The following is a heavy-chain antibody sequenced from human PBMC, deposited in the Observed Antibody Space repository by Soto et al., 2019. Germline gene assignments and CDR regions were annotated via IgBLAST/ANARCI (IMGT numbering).Heavy chain of an antibody. J-gene: IGHJ4*02. CDR3: ARQAYFGLGTYYSDY. Sequence: GESLKLSCKASGYNFISYWIAWVRQMPGKGLEWMGIIYPGDSDATYSPSFEGQVTFSADKSITTAYLQWISLKASDTAMYYCARQAYFGLGTYYSDYWGQGTQVTVSS. D-gene: IGHD3-10*01. CDR2: IYPGDSDA. CDR1: GYNFISYW. V-gene: IGHV5-51*01.